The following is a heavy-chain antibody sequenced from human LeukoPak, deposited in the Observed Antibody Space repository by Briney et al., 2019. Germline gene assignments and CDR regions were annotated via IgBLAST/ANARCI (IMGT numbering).Heavy chain of an antibody. Sequence: GGSLRLSCAASGFTFSSYWMSWVRQAPGKGLEWVANIKQDGSEKYYVDSVKGRFTISRDNAKNSLYLQMNSLRAEDTAVYYCARGTWIQLWLIDYWGQGTLVTVSS. CDR1: GFTFSSYW. J-gene: IGHJ4*02. CDR3: ARGTWIQLWLIDY. CDR2: IKQDGSEK. V-gene: IGHV3-7*01. D-gene: IGHD5-18*01.